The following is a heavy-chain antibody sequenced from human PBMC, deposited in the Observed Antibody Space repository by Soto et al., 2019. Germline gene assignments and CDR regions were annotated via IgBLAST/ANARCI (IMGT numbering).Heavy chain of an antibody. CDR2: IYNSGST. Sequence: QVQLQASGPGLVKPSQTLSLTCTVSGGSISSGGYYWNWIRHHPGKGLEWIGYIYNSGSTYYNPYLKSRVFISADTSKNLLSLKLSSVTAADTVVYYCASQRAPYCFDYWGRGALVTVSS. CDR3: ASQRAPYCFDY. CDR1: GGSISSGGYY. J-gene: IGHJ4*02. V-gene: IGHV4-31*03.